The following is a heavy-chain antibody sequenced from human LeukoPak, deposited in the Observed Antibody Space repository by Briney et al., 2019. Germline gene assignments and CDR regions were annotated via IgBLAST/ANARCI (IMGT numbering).Heavy chain of an antibody. J-gene: IGHJ6*02. Sequence: PSQTLSLTCTVSGGSISSGDYCLSWIRQPPGKGLEWIGYIYYSGSTYYNPSLKSRVTISVDTSKNQFSLKLSSVTAADTAVYYCARDCSGGSCYYYYGMDVWGQGTTVTVSS. CDR3: ARDCSGGSCYYYYGMDV. CDR2: IYYSGST. V-gene: IGHV4-30-4*01. D-gene: IGHD2-15*01. CDR1: GGSISSGDYC.